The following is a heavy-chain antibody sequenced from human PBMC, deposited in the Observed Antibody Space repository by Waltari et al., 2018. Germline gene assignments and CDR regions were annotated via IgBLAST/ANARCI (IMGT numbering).Heavy chain of an antibody. CDR3: ARDPAVAGTGWFDP. CDR2: INHSGST. J-gene: IGHJ5*02. Sequence: QVQLQQWGAGLLKPSETLSLTCAVYGGSFRGYYWSWIRQPPGKGLEWIGDINHSGSTNYNPVIKSRVTISVDTTKNQFSLKLSSVTAADTAVYYCARDPAVAGTGWFDPWGQGTLVTVSS. CDR1: GGSFRGYY. D-gene: IGHD6-19*01. V-gene: IGHV4-34*01.